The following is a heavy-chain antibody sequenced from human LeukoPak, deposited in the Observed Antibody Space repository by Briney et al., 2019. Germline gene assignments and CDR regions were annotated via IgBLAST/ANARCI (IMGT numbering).Heavy chain of an antibody. Sequence: PGTSLRLSCAASGFTFRNHGMHWVRQAPGEGLEWVAVIFYDGGNKYYADSVKGRFTISRDNSKNTLWLQMNSLRADDTAVYYCVRDRSYRYFDFWGPGTPVTVSS. CDR1: GFTFRNHG. CDR3: VRDRSYRYFDF. J-gene: IGHJ4*02. V-gene: IGHV3-33*01. D-gene: IGHD5-18*01. CDR2: IFYDGGNK.